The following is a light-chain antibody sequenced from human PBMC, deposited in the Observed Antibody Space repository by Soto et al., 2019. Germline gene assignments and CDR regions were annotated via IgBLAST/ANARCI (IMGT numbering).Light chain of an antibody. CDR2: DAS. CDR3: QQRSNWYT. CDR1: QSVSSD. Sequence: EIVMTQSPATLSLSPGERATLSCRASQSVSSDLAWYQQRPGQTPRLLIYDASTRATGIPARFSGVGSGTQFTLTISSLQSEDFAVYYCQQRSNWYTFGQGTKLEIK. V-gene: IGKV3-15*01. J-gene: IGKJ2*01.